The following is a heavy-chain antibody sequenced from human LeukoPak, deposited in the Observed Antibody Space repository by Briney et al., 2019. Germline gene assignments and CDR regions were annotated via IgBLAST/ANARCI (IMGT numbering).Heavy chain of an antibody. Sequence: GGSLRLSCAASGFTFSTYSMNWVRQAPGKGLEWVSSISSSSRSIYYSESVKGRFTVSRDNAKNSLYLQMNSLRDEDTTVYYCAGSLRGGGWYMYWGQGTLVTVSS. D-gene: IGHD6-19*01. V-gene: IGHV3-21*01. CDR1: GFTFSTYS. J-gene: IGHJ4*02. CDR3: AGSLRGGGWYMY. CDR2: ISSSSRSI.